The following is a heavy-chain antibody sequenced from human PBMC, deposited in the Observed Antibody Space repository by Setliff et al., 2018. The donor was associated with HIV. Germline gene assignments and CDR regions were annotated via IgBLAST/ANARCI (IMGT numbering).Heavy chain of an antibody. CDR2: IHTTGST. D-gene: IGHD3-22*01. V-gene: IGHV4-61*09. J-gene: IGHJ4*02. Sequence: SETLSLTCSVSGDSISSGSYYWSWIRLPAGKGLEWIGQIHTTGSTNYNPSLKSRVTISVDRSKNQFSLNLSSVTAADTALYYCASLFHDTSAPWLYYFDYWGQGTLVTVSS. CDR1: GDSISSGSYY. CDR3: ASLFHDTSAPWLYYFDY.